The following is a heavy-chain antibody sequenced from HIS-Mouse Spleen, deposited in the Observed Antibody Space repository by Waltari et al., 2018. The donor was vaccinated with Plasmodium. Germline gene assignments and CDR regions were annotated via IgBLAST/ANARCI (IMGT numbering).Heavy chain of an antibody. CDR3: ARGRWNHAFDI. CDR1: GFTFSSSV. J-gene: IGHJ3*02. Sequence: EVQLVESGGGLVQPGGSLRLSCSASGFTFSSSVMNWVRQATGKGLEWVSAIGTAGDTYYPGSVKGGFTISRENAKNSLYLQMNSLRAGDTAVYYCARGRWNHAFDIWGQGTMVTVSS. CDR2: IGTAGDT. V-gene: IGHV3-13*01. D-gene: IGHD1-1*01.